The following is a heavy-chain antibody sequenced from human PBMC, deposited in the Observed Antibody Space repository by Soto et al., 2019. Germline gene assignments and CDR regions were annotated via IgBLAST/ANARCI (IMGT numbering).Heavy chain of an antibody. J-gene: IGHJ5*02. V-gene: IGHV4-59*08. D-gene: IGHD6-13*01. Sequence: SETLSLTCTVSGGSISNYYWIWIRQPPGRGLEWIGYIYYSGSTNYNPSLKSRVTISVDTSKNQFSLKLSSVTAADTAVYYCARRGSSWHSNWFDPWGQGTLVTVSS. CDR1: GGSISNYY. CDR2: IYYSGST. CDR3: ARRGSSWHSNWFDP.